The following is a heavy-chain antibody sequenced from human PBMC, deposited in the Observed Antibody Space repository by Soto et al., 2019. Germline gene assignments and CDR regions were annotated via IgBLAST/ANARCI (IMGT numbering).Heavy chain of an antibody. D-gene: IGHD3-10*01. CDR2: ILNNGSDK. CDR3: ARVDTGDSRGGGFEV. V-gene: IGHV3-30*04. J-gene: IGHJ3*01. Sequence: PGGSLRLSCAASKFTFSSYSMHWVRQAPGRGLEWVAVILNNGSDKDYADSVKGRFSISRDNSKHTLYLQMNSLRIEDTAVYYCARVDTGDSRGGGFEVWGQGTMVSVSS. CDR1: KFTFSSYS.